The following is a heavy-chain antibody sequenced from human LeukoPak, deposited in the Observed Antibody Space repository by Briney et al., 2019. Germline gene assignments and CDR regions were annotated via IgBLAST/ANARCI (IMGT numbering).Heavy chain of an antibody. D-gene: IGHD3-22*01. CDR3: ARDLEDSSPFGAFDM. V-gene: IGHV3-64*01. CDR1: GFTFSSNA. CDR2: ISSNGGST. J-gene: IGHJ3*02. Sequence: PGGSLRLSCAASGFTFSSNAMYWVRQAPGKGLEYVSGISSNGGSTYHANSVKGRFTISRDNSKNTLYLQMGSLRAEDMAVYYCARDLEDSSPFGAFDMWGQGTLVTVSS.